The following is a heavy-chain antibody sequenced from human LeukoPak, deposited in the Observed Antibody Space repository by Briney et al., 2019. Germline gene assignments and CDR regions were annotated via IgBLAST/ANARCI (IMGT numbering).Heavy chain of an antibody. CDR3: ARDGGGYTYGGDYYYYMGV. D-gene: IGHD5-18*01. J-gene: IGHJ6*03. V-gene: IGHV4-31*03. CDR1: GGSINSGAHF. CDR2: IYYSGST. Sequence: PSETLSLTCTVSGGSINSGAHFWSWIRQHPGKGLEWIGYIYYSGSTHYNPSLKSRISMSVDASKNQFSLTLTSVTAADTAVYYCARDGGGYTYGGDYYYYMGVWGKGTTVTVSS.